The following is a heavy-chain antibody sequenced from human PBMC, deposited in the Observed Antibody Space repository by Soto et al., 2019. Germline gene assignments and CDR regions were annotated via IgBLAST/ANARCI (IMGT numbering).Heavy chain of an antibody. CDR3: AKDRHPDGIWTFDY. Sequence: GGSLRLSCAASGFTFSSYAMHWVRQAPGKGLEWVAVISYDGSNKYYADSVKGRFTISRDNSKNILYLQMNSPRAEDTAIYYCAKDRHPDGIWTFDYWGRGTLVTVSS. D-gene: IGHD3-9*01. V-gene: IGHV3-30-3*01. CDR1: GFTFSSYA. CDR2: ISYDGSNK. J-gene: IGHJ4*02.